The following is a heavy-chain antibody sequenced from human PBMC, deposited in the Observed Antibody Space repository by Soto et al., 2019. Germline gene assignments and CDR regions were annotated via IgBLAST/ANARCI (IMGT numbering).Heavy chain of an antibody. Sequence: QALSLPSAISGDSVSSNSAACNLIRQSPSRGLEWLGRTYYRSKWYNDYAVSVKSRITINPDTSKNQFSLQLNSVTPEDTAVYYCARFLGRSRYFDYWGQGTLVTVSS. CDR2: TYYRSKWYN. D-gene: IGHD1-1*01. J-gene: IGHJ4*02. CDR1: GDSVSSNSAA. CDR3: ARFLGRSRYFDY. V-gene: IGHV6-1*01.